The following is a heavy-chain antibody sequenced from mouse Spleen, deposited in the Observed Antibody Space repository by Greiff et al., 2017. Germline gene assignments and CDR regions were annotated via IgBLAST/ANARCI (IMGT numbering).Heavy chain of an antibody. J-gene: IGHJ3*01. CDR1: GYTFTSYG. V-gene: IGHV1-81*01. D-gene: IGHD2-3*01. CDR3: ARDGERGGAWFAY. CDR2: IYPSSGTT. Sequence: QVQLKQSGAELARPGASVKLSCKASGYTFTSYGLRWVKQRPGQGLECIGTIYPSSGTTYYHEKFKCTATLTADKSSRTAYMALRSLTSEDSAVYFGARDGERGGAWFAYWGQGTLVTVSA.